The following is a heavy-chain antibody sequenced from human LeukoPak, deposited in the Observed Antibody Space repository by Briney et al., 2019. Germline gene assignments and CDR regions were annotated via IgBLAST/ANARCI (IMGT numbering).Heavy chain of an antibody. J-gene: IGHJ5*02. V-gene: IGHV3-23*01. CDR2: ISGSGNST. D-gene: IGHD3-16*02. CDR1: GFTFSSYA. Sequence: PGGSLRLSCAASGFTFSSYAMHWVRQAPGKGLEWVSAISGSGNSTYYAGSVKGRFIISRDNFKNTLYLQMNSLRAEDTAVYYCAKTSQFYDYLWGSYRPNWFDPWGQGTLVTVSS. CDR3: AKTSQFYDYLWGSYRPNWFDP.